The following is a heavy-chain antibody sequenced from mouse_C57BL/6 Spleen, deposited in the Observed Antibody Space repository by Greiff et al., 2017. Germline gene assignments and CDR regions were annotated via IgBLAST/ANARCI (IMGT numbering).Heavy chain of an antibody. V-gene: IGHV1-42*01. J-gene: IGHJ1*03. CDR3: ARFDYYGSYWYFDV. Sequence: DVQLQESGPELVKPGASVKISCKASGYSFTGYYMNWVKQSPEKSLEWIGEINPSTGGTTYNQKFKAKATLTVDKSSSTASMQLKSLTSEDSAVYYGARFDYYGSYWYFDVWGTGTTVTVSS. D-gene: IGHD1-1*01. CDR2: INPSTGGT. CDR1: GYSFTGYY.